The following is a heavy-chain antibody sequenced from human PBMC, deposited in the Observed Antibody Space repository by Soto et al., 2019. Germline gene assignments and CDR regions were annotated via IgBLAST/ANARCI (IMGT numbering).Heavy chain of an antibody. CDR2: ISGSGGST. V-gene: IGHV3-23*01. J-gene: IGHJ6*02. Sequence: GGSLRLSCAASGFTFSSYAMSWVRQATGKGLEWVSAISGSGGSTYYADSVKGRFTISRDNSKNTLYLQMNSLRAEDTAVYYCAKDSGNQAYYYGMDVWGQGTTVTVSS. CDR1: GFTFSSYA. D-gene: IGHD2-15*01. CDR3: AKDSGNQAYYYGMDV.